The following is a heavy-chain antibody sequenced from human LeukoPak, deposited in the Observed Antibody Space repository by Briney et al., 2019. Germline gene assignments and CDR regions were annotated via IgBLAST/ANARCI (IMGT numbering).Heavy chain of an antibody. D-gene: IGHD5-12*01. J-gene: IGHJ4*02. CDR2: SNPNSGGT. Sequence: ASVKVSCKASGYTFTGYYMHGVRQAPGQGREWMGWSNPNSGGTNYAQKFQGGVTMTRDTSISTAYIELSRLRSDDTAVYYCARDGGYSGYDSTFFDYWGQGTLVTVSS. CDR3: ARDGGYSGYDSTFFDY. CDR1: GYTFTGYY. V-gene: IGHV1-2*02.